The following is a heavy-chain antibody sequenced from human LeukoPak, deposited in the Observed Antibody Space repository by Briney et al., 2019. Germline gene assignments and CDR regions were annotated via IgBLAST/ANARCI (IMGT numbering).Heavy chain of an antibody. CDR3: ARHGEYYGVDY. V-gene: IGHV4-34*01. Sequence: SETLSLTCAAYGGSFSGYYWSWIRQPPGKGLEWIGEINHSGRTNYNPSLKSRVTISVDMSKNQFSLKLSSVTAADTAVYYCARHGEYYGVDYWGQGTLVTVSS. CDR2: INHSGRT. CDR1: GGSFSGYY. D-gene: IGHD2/OR15-2a*01. J-gene: IGHJ4*02.